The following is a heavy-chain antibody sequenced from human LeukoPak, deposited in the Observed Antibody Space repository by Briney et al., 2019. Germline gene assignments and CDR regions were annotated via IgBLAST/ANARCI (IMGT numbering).Heavy chain of an antibody. CDR1: GFTFSRYW. J-gene: IGHJ4*02. CDR2: INSDGGSI. CDR3: VRGWEHSGSYYGH. V-gene: IGHV3-74*01. Sequence: GGSLRLSCAASGFTFSRYWMYWVRQAPGKGPAWVSRINSDGGSISYTDSVKGRFSISRDNAKNTLSLQMNSLRAEDTAVYYCVRGWEHSGSYYGHWGQGTLVTVSS. D-gene: IGHD1-26*01.